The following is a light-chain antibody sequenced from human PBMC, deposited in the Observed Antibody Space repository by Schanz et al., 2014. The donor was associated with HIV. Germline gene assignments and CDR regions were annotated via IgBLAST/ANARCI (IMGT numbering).Light chain of an antibody. CDR2: GDD. Sequence: QSVLTQPPSVSGAPGQRVTISCTGSSSNIGAGPHVQWLQQLPGAAPRLLIYGDDSRPSGVPDRFSGSKSGTSASLAITGLQAEDEADYYCQSYDSALSGSRVFGGGTKLTVL. CDR3: QSYDSALSGSRV. CDR1: SSNIGAGPH. V-gene: IGLV1-40*01. J-gene: IGLJ2*01.